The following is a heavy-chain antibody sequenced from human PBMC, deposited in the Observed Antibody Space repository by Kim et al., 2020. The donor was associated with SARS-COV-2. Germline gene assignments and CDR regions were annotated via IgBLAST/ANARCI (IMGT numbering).Heavy chain of an antibody. CDR3: ARDIIAFDI. J-gene: IGHJ3*02. CDR1: GFTFSNYW. V-gene: IGHV3-7*01. D-gene: IGHD3-10*01. CDR2: IKEDGSEK. Sequence: GGSLRLSCAASGFTFSNYWMSWVRQAPGKGLEWVANIKEDGSEKYYVDSVKGRFTISRDNAKNSLYLQMNSLRAEDTAVYYCARDIIAFDIWGQGTMVTVSS.